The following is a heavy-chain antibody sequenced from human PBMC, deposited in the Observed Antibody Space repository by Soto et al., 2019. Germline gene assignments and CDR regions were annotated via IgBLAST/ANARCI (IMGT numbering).Heavy chain of an antibody. CDR3: TTDFGNYEVL. J-gene: IGHJ4*02. D-gene: IGHD4-4*01. CDR2: IKSITDGGTT. V-gene: IGHV3-15*01. Sequence: PGGSLRLSCATSGFTFTAAWMSWVRQAPGKGLEWIGRIKSITDGGTTDYAAPVKGRFTISRDDAKSTLFLQMNSLKTDDTALYYCTTDFGNYEVLWGQGTQVTVSS. CDR1: GFTFTAAW.